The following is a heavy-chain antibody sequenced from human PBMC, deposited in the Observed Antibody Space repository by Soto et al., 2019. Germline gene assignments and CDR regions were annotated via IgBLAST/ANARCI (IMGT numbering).Heavy chain of an antibody. CDR3: ARGGVATIFGDS. D-gene: IGHD5-12*01. Sequence: EVQLVESGGGLVQPGGSLRVSCAASGFTFSRYSMNWVRQAPGKGLEWLSYIDSSSKTIYYADSVKGRFIISRDNAKNSIYLQMNSPRDEDTAVYHCARGGVATIFGDSWGQGTLVTVSS. J-gene: IGHJ4*02. V-gene: IGHV3-48*02. CDR1: GFTFSRYS. CDR2: IDSSSKTI.